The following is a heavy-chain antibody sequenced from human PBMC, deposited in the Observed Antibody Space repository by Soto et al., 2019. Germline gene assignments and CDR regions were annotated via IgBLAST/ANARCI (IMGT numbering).Heavy chain of an antibody. V-gene: IGHV3-21*01. CDR1: GFTFSSYS. D-gene: IGHD2-2*02. Sequence: GGSLRLSCAASGFTFSSYSMNWVRQAPEKGLEWVSSISSSSSYIYYADSVKGRFTISRDNAKNSLYLQMNSLRAEDTAVYYCARDQAGGYCSSTSCYRSYYYYGMDVWGQGTTVTVSS. CDR3: ARDQAGGYCSSTSCYRSYYYYGMDV. J-gene: IGHJ6*02. CDR2: ISSSSSYI.